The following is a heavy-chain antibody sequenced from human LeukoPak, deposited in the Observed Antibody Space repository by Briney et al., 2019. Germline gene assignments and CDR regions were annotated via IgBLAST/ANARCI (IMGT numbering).Heavy chain of an antibody. D-gene: IGHD3-10*01. Sequence: SETLSLTCTVSGYSISSGYYWGWIRQPPGKGLEWIGSIYHSGSTYYNPSLKSRVTISVDTSKNQFSLKLSSVTAADTAVYYCARDSGYYYGSGSYDYWGQGTLVTVSS. CDR3: ARDSGYYYGSGSYDY. J-gene: IGHJ4*02. CDR2: IYHSGST. V-gene: IGHV4-38-2*02. CDR1: GYSISSGYY.